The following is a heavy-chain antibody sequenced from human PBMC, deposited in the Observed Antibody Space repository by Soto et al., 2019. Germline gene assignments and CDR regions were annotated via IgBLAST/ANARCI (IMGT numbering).Heavy chain of an antibody. CDR2: IYHSGST. CDR3: AREYSSSWYYFDY. D-gene: IGHD6-13*01. V-gene: IGHV4-30-2*01. CDR1: GGSISNGGYS. Sequence: QLQLQESGSGLVKRSQTLSLTCAVSGGSISNGGYSCSWIRQPPGKGLESIGYIYHSGSTYYNPSLKSRVTISVDRSKNQFSLKLSSVTAADTAVYYCAREYSSSWYYFDYWGQGTLVTVSS. J-gene: IGHJ4*02.